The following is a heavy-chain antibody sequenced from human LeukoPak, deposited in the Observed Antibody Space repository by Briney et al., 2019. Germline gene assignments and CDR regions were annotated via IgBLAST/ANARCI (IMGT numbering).Heavy chain of an antibody. D-gene: IGHD2-2*01. CDR3: AREWYCSSTSCPPHAFDI. Sequence: ASVKVSCKASGYTFTGSYMQWVRQAPGQGLEWMGWISAYNGNTNYAQKLQGRVTMTTDTSTSTAYMELRSLRSDDTAVYYCAREWYCSSTSCPPHAFDIWGQGTMVTVSS. CDR2: ISAYNGNT. CDR1: GYTFTGSY. J-gene: IGHJ3*02. V-gene: IGHV1-18*04.